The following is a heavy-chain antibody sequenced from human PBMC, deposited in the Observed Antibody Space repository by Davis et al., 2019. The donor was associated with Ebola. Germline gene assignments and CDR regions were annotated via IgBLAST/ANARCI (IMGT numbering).Heavy chain of an antibody. D-gene: IGHD3-3*01. CDR3: ARGWRFLECPDY. CDR2: IIPIFGTA. CDR1: GGTFSSYA. J-gene: IGHJ4*02. Sequence: SVKVSCKASGGTFSSYAISWVRQAPGQGLEWMGGIIPIFGTANYAQKFQGRVTMTRDTSTSTVYMELSSLRSEDTAVYYCARGWRFLECPDYWGQGTLVTVSS. V-gene: IGHV1-69*05.